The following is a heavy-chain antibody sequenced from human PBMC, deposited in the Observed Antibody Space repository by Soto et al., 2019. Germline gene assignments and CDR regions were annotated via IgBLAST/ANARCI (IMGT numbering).Heavy chain of an antibody. V-gene: IGHV3-23*01. Sequence: EVQLLESGGGLVQPGGSLRLSCAASGFTFSSYAMRWVRQAPGKGLEWVSAIRGSGGSTYYADSVKGRFTISRDNSKNTLYLQMNSLRAEDTAVYYCARLGSGSYYAYWGQGTLVTVSS. CDR2: IRGSGGST. CDR3: ARLGSGSYYAY. J-gene: IGHJ4*02. CDR1: GFTFSSYA. D-gene: IGHD1-26*01.